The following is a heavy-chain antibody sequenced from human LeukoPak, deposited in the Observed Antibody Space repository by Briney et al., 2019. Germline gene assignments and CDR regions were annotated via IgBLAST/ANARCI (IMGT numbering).Heavy chain of an antibody. CDR2: ISYDGSNK. Sequence: PGRSLRLSCAAPGFTFSSYGMHWVRQAPGKGLEWVAVISYDGSNKYYADSVKGRFTISRDNSKNTLYLQMNSLRAEDTAVYYCAKDRAGTWYSSGWGVFDYWGQGTLVTVSS. V-gene: IGHV3-30*18. D-gene: IGHD6-19*01. CDR3: AKDRAGTWYSSGWGVFDY. CDR1: GFTFSSYG. J-gene: IGHJ4*02.